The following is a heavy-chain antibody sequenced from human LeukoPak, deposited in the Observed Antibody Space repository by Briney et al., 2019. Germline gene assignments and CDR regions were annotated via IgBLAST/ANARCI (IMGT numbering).Heavy chain of an antibody. Sequence: GGSLRLSCAASGFTFSSYAMSWVRQAPGKGLEWVSAISGSGGSTYYADSVKGRFTISRDNSKNTLYLQMNSLRAEDTAVYYCAKRYCSSTSCCRLDAFDIWGQGTMVTVSS. CDR1: GFTFSSYA. J-gene: IGHJ3*02. D-gene: IGHD2-2*01. CDR2: ISGSGGST. CDR3: AKRYCSSTSCCRLDAFDI. V-gene: IGHV3-23*01.